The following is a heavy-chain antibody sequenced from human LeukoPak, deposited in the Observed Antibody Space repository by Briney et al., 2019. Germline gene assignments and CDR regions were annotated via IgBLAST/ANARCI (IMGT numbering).Heavy chain of an antibody. J-gene: IGHJ3*02. CDR2: ISADGSDT. CDR3: ARVDYGDYVAAVDI. V-gene: IGHV3-74*01. Sequence: GGSLRLSCAAYGFTFSSNWMHWVRQTPGKGLVWVSRISADGSDTSYADSVKGRFTISRDNAKNTLYLQMNSLRAEDTAMYHCARVDYGDYVAAVDIWGQGTMVTVSS. D-gene: IGHD4-17*01. CDR1: GFTFSSNW.